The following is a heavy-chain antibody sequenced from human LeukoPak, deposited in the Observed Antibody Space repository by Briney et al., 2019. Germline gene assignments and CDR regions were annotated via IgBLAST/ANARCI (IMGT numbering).Heavy chain of an antibody. V-gene: IGHV3-7*01. J-gene: IGHJ3*02. Sequence: GGSLRLSCAASGFTFSSYWMSWVRQAPGKGLEWVANIKQDGSEKYYVDSVKGRFTISRDNAKNSLYLQMNSLRAEDTAVYYCARKESGGSYLGDAFDIWGQGTMVTVSS. CDR3: ARKESGGSYLGDAFDI. CDR2: IKQDGSEK. D-gene: IGHD1-26*01. CDR1: GFTFSSYW.